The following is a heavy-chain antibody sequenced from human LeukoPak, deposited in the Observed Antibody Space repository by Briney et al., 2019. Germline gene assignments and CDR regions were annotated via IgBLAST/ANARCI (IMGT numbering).Heavy chain of an antibody. Sequence: SETLTLTCTVSGGSISSYYWSWIRQPPGKGLEWIGYIYYSGSTNYNPSLKSRVTISVDTSKNQFSLKLSTVTAADTAVYYCARFRGDGGGAFDIRGQGTMVTVSS. CDR1: GGSISSYY. D-gene: IGHD4-23*01. J-gene: IGHJ3*02. CDR3: ARFRGDGGGAFDI. CDR2: IYYSGST. V-gene: IGHV4-59*08.